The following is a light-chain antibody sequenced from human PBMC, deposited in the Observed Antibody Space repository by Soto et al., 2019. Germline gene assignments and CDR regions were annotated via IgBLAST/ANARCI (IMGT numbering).Light chain of an antibody. J-gene: IGLJ2*01. Sequence: QSVLTQPASVSGSPGQSITISCTGTSSDVGSYNLVSWYQQHPGKAPKLMIYEGSKRPSGVSNRFSGSKSGNTASLTISGLQADDEADYYCCSYAGGSTVVFGGGTQLTVL. CDR2: EGS. V-gene: IGLV2-23*01. CDR3: CSYAGGSTVV. CDR1: SSDVGSYNL.